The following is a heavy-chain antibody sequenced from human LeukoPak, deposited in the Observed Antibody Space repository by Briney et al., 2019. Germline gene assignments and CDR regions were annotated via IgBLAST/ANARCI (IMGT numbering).Heavy chain of an antibody. J-gene: IGHJ4*02. CDR1: GYTFRTYG. CDR3: ARDDAYSSGYGNLDY. CDR2: ISVHNGHT. V-gene: IGHV1-18*01. Sequence: ASVKVSCKASGYTFRTYGISWVRQAPGQGLEWMGWISVHNGHTNSAQKFQGRVTMTTDTSTSTAYMGLRSLRSDDTAVYYCARDDAYSSGYGNLDYWGQGTLVTVSS. D-gene: IGHD6-19*01.